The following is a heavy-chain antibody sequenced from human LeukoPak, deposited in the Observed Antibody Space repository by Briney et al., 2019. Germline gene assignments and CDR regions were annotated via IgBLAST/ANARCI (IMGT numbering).Heavy chain of an antibody. CDR1: GGSFSGYY. D-gene: IGHD6-19*01. V-gene: IGHV4-34*01. J-gene: IGHJ6*03. CDR3: ARFPQWLVQNYYYMDV. Sequence: SETLSLTCAVYGGSFSGYYWSWIRQAPGKGLEWIGEINHSGSTNYNPSLKSRVTISVDTSKNQFSLKLSSVTAADTAVYYCARFPQWLVQNYYYMDVWGKGTTVTVSS. CDR2: INHSGST.